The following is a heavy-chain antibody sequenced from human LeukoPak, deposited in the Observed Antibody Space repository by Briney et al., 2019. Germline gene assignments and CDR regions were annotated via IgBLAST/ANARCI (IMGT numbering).Heavy chain of an antibody. CDR3: AHWGSSGPFDY. J-gene: IGHJ4*02. Sequence: GSLRPSCAPSAFTLAANATTWVRHPPGDGREWVSLISGSGGSTYYADVVKGRFTISRDNSKNALYLRMNSLRAEDTAVYYCAHWGSSGPFDYWGQGTLVTVSS. CDR1: AFTLAANA. V-gene: IGHV3-23*01. CDR2: ISGSGGST. D-gene: IGHD6-6*01.